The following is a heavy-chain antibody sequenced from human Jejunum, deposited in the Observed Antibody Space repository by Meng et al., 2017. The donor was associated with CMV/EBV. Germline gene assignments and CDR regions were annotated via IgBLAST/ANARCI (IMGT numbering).Heavy chain of an antibody. D-gene: IGHD1-26*01. Sequence: QVQLVQSESELKQPGASVKVSCKASGYTFASYAMNWVRQAPGQGLEWMGWINSNTGNPTYAQGFTGRFVFSLDTSVSTADLQISSLKAEDTAVYYCVRDVYLGGATLFDYWGQGTLVTVSS. V-gene: IGHV7-4-1*02. CDR1: GYTFASYA. CDR2: INSNTGNP. J-gene: IGHJ4*02. CDR3: VRDVYLGGATLFDY.